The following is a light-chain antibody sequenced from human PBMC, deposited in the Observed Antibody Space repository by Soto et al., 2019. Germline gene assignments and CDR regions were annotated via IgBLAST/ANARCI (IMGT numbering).Light chain of an antibody. V-gene: IGKV1-39*01. CDR2: AAS. CDR3: QQSYSTLGWT. CDR1: QSISSY. J-gene: IGKJ1*01. Sequence: DIQMTQSPSSLSASVGDRVTITCRASQSISSYLNWYQQKQGKAPKLLIYAASSLQSGVPSRFSGSGSVTDVTLTISSLQPEDFATYYCQQSYSTLGWTFGQGTNVDIK.